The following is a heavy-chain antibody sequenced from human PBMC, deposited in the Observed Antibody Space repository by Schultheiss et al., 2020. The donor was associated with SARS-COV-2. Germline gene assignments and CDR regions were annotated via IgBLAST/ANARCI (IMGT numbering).Heavy chain of an antibody. D-gene: IGHD2-15*01. CDR3: AKVVGAPGD. J-gene: IGHJ4*02. CDR1: GFTFSSYA. V-gene: IGHV3-23*01. CDR2: INSDGSST. Sequence: GGSLRLSCAASGFTFSSYAMSWVRQAPGKGLVWVSRINSDGSSTSYADSVKGRFTISRDNSKDTLYLQMHSLRPDDTAVYYCAKVVGAPGDWGQGTLVTVSS.